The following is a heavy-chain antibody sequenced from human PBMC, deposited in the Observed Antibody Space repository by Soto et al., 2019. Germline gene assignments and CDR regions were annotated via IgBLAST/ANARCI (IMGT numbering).Heavy chain of an antibody. J-gene: IGHJ4*02. CDR3: AKDSSAAFDS. V-gene: IGHV3-30*18. CDR2: ISHDGSNQ. Sequence: QVQLVESGGGVVQPGGSLRLSCVASGFTLRTSGMHWVRQAPSKGLEWVAVISHDGSNQFYAESVKGRFTISRDNSKNMLYLQMNSLRADDSAVYFCAKDSSAAFDSWGQGTVVTVSS. D-gene: IGHD6-25*01. CDR1: GFTLRTSG.